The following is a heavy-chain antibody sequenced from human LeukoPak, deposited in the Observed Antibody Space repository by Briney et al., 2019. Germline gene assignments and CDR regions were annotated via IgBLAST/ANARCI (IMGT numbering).Heavy chain of an antibody. Sequence: GGSLRLSCAASGFTFSSYGMHWVRQAPGKGLEWVAFIRYDGSNKYYADSVQGRFTISRDNSKNTLYLQMNGLRAEDTAVYYCAKDPNGDYIGAFDIWGQGTMVTVSS. CDR2: IRYDGSNK. D-gene: IGHD4-17*01. V-gene: IGHV3-30*02. CDR3: AKDPNGDYIGAFDI. J-gene: IGHJ3*02. CDR1: GFTFSSYG.